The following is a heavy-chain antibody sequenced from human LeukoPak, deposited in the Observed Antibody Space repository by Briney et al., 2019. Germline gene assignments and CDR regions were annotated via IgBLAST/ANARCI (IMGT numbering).Heavy chain of an antibody. J-gene: IGHJ5*01. CDR1: GFTFSDYY. Sequence: GGSLRLSCAASGFTFSDYYMSWIRQAPGKGLEWVSYISRSNTYTIYADSVKGRFTISRDNAKNSLYLQMNSLRAEDTAVYYCARDRGVGDSSNWYDYWGQGTLVTVSS. V-gene: IGHV3-11*06. CDR3: ARDRGVGDSSNWYDY. CDR2: ISRSNTYT. D-gene: IGHD6-13*01.